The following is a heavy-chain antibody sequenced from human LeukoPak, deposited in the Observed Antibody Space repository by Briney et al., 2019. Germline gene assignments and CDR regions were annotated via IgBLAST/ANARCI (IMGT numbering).Heavy chain of an antibody. Sequence: GGSLRLSCAASGFTFNRYWMSWVRQVPGKGLEWVANIKQDGSEKYYVDSVKGRFTISRDNAKNSLYLQMNSLRAEDTAVYYCARESGEFGLGYQLDPWGQGTLVSVSS. J-gene: IGHJ5*02. D-gene: IGHD2-2*01. CDR1: GFTFNRYW. V-gene: IGHV3-7*03. CDR3: ARESGEFGLGYQLDP. CDR2: IKQDGSEK.